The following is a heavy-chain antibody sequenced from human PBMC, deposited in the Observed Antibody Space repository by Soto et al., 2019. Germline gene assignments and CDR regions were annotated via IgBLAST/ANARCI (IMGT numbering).Heavy chain of an antibody. D-gene: IGHD1-1*01. V-gene: IGHV1-18*01. CDR1: GYAFTTYG. CDR3: ARGRYGDY. CDR2: ISAHNGNT. Sequence: QVHLVQSGAEVKKPGASVKVSCQGSGYAFTTYGITWVRQAPGQGLEWMGWISAHNGNTNYAQKLQGRVTVNRDTPTSTAYMELRSLRYDDTAVYYCARGRYGDYWGQGALVTVSS. J-gene: IGHJ4*02.